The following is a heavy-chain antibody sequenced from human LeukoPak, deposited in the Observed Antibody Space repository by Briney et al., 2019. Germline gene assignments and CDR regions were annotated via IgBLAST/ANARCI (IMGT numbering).Heavy chain of an antibody. CDR3: ARARPPIAVAGMDV. CDR2: ISSSSSYI. CDR1: GFTFSSYS. V-gene: IGHV3-21*01. Sequence: GGSLRLSCAASGFTFSSYSMNWVRQAPGKGLEWVSSISSSSSYIYYADSVKGRFTISRDNAKNSLYLQMNSLIAEDTAVYYGARARPPIAVAGMDVGDRGPAVTVS. J-gene: IGHJ6*02. D-gene: IGHD6-19*01.